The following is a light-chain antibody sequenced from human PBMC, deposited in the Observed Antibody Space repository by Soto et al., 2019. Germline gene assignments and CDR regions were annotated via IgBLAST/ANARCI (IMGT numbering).Light chain of an antibody. J-gene: IGLJ3*02. Sequence: NFMLTQPHSVSESQGKTVTISCTGSSGSIASNYVQWYQQRPGSAPTTVIYEDNQRPSGVPDRFSGSIDSSSNSASLTISGLKTEDEADYYCQSYDSSNPWLFCGGTKLTVL. CDR1: SGSIASNY. V-gene: IGLV6-57*02. CDR2: EDN. CDR3: QSYDSSNPWL.